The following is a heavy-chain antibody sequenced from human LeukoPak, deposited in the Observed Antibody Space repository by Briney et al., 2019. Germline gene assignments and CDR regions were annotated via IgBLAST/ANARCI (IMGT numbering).Heavy chain of an antibody. CDR2: INPNSGDT. J-gene: IGHJ3*02. Sequence: ASVKVSCKASGYTFTDYYIHWVRQAPGQGLEWMERINPNSGDTNYAQNFQGRVTMTRDTSISTAYMELSRLRSDDTAVYYCARRRSRAFDIWGQGTMVTVSS. V-gene: IGHV1-2*06. CDR1: GYTFTDYY. CDR3: ARRRSRAFDI. D-gene: IGHD5-24*01.